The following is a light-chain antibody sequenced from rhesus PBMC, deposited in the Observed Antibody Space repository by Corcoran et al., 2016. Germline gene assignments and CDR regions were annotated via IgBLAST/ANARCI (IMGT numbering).Light chain of an antibody. J-gene: IGKJ4*01. CDR2: LGS. CDR3: LQDIQLPLT. Sequence: DIVMTQTPLSLPVTPGEPASISCRSSQSLLHSNGYTYLFWYLQKPGQSPQLLIYLGSNRASGVPDRFSGSGSGTDFTLKISRVEAEDVGVYYCLQDIQLPLTFGGGTKVELK. CDR1: QSLLHSNGYTY. V-gene: IGKV2-78*01.